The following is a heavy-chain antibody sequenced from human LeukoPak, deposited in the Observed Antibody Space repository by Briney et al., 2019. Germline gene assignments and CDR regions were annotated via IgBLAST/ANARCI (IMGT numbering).Heavy chain of an antibody. CDR2: IYYTGST. J-gene: IGHJ4*02. V-gene: IGHV4-61*01. D-gene: IGHD3-10*01. CDR1: GDSVSNGNYY. Sequence: SKTLSLTCTVSGDSVSNGNYYWSWLRQPPGKALEWIGYIYYTGSTYYNPSLEGRVTISVDTSRNQFSVKLSSVTAADTAVYYCAGSQNYYGSGDYWSQGTLVTVSS. CDR3: AGSQNYYGSGDY.